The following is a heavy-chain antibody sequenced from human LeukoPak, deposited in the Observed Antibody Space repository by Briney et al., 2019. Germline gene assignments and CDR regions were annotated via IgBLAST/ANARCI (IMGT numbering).Heavy chain of an antibody. V-gene: IGHV4-59*01. CDR3: ARAGVDKSIITA. Sequence: SETLSLTCTVSGGSISSYYWNWIRQPPGEGLEWIGYIYYSGSTNYNPSLKSRVTISVDTSKNQFSLKLSSVTAADTAVYYCARAGVDKSIITAWGQGTLVTVSS. J-gene: IGHJ5*02. CDR1: GGSISSYY. CDR2: IYYSGST. D-gene: IGHD3-16*01.